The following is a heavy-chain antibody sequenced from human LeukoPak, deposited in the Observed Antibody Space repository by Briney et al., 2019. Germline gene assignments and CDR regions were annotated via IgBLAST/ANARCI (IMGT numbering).Heavy chain of an antibody. V-gene: IGHV3-7*01. Sequence: PGGSLRLSGAASGFTFSDYYMSWVRQAPGKGLEWVANIKPDGSEKYYVDSVKCRFTISRDNAKNSLYLQMNSLRAEDTAVYYCARDVRPNLISYDYVWGSYPAHDYWGQGTLVTVSS. CDR2: IKPDGSEK. D-gene: IGHD3-16*02. CDR3: ARDVRPNLISYDYVWGSYPAHDY. CDR1: GFTFSDYY. J-gene: IGHJ4*02.